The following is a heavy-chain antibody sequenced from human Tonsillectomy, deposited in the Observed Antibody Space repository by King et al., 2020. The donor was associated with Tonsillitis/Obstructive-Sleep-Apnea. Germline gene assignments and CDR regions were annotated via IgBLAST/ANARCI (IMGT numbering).Heavy chain of an antibody. CDR1: GHSFTSYW. J-gene: IGHJ4*02. CDR2: IYPGDSDT. V-gene: IGHV5-51*01. CDR3: ARLGIAVAATFPSPDC. Sequence: EVQLVESGAEVKKPGESLKISCKGFGHSFTSYWIAWVRQMPGKGLEWMGIIYPGDSDTRYSPSFQGQFTISVDKSSSTAYLQWSSLKASDTAVYFCARLGIAVAATFPSPDCWGQGTLVTVSS. D-gene: IGHD6-19*01.